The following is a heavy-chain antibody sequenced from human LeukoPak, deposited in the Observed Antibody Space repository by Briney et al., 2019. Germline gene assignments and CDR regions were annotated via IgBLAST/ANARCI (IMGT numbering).Heavy chain of an antibody. V-gene: IGHV4-34*01. Sequence: SETLSLTCAVYGGSFSGYYWSWIRQPPGKGLEWIGEINHSGSTNYNPSLKSRVTISVDTSKNQFSLKLSSVTAADTAVYYCAGARLLTTVPAAKAGDGFHPWGQATLVTVSS. D-gene: IGHD2-2*01. CDR2: INHSGST. CDR1: GGSFSGYY. CDR3: AGARLLTTVPAAKAGDGFHP. J-gene: IGHJ5*02.